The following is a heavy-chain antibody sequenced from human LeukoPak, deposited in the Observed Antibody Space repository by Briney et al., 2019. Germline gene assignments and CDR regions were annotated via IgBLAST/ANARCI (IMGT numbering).Heavy chain of an antibody. V-gene: IGHV3-66*01. Sequence: GGSLRLSCAASGITVRSNYMNWVRQAPGKGLEWVSVVYSGGSTYYADSVKGRFTISRDSSKNTLYLKMNSLRVEDTAVYYCARVDYDSSDSFPIDYWGQGTLVTVSS. CDR2: VYSGGST. CDR1: GITVRSNY. J-gene: IGHJ4*02. D-gene: IGHD3-22*01. CDR3: ARVDYDSSDSFPIDY.